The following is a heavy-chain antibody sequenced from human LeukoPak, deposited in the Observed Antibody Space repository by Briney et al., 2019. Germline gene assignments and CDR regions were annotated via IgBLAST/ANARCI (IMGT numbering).Heavy chain of an antibody. V-gene: IGHV3-7*01. CDR1: GLTFSSYW. J-gene: IGHJ4*02. D-gene: IGHD3-10*01. Sequence: RPGGSLRLSCAASGLTFSSYWMSWVRQAPGKGLERVANIKQDGSEKYYVDSVKGRFTISRDNAKNSLYLQMNSLRAEDTAVYYCARTPVIGPFDYWGQGTLVTVSS. CDR2: IKQDGSEK. CDR3: ARTPVIGPFDY.